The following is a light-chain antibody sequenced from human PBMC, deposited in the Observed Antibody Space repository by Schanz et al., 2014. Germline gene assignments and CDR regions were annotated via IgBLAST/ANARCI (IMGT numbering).Light chain of an antibody. Sequence: QSVLTQPPSASGSPGQSVTISCTGTSSDVGGYNYVSWYQQHPGKAPKLMISEVSKRPSGVPDRFSGSKSGNTASLTVSGLQAEDEADYYCQSYDSSLSEWVFGGGTKLTVL. CDR3: QSYDSSLSEWV. CDR2: EVS. V-gene: IGLV2-8*01. CDR1: SSDVGGYNY. J-gene: IGLJ3*02.